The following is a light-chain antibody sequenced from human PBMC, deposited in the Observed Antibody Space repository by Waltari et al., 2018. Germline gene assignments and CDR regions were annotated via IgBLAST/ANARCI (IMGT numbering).Light chain of an antibody. CDR1: SSDVGGYNY. J-gene: IGLJ3*02. CDR2: EVS. Sequence: QSALTQPPSASGSPGQSVTISCTGTSSDVGGYNYVSWFQQRPGTAPKVMIYEVSKRPSGVPDRFSGSKSGNTASLIVSGLQAEDEAYYYCSSYAGSKFWVFGGGTKLTVL. V-gene: IGLV2-8*01. CDR3: SSYAGSKFWV.